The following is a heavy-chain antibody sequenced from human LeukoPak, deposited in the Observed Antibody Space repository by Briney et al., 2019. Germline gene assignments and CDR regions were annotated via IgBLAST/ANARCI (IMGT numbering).Heavy chain of an antibody. D-gene: IGHD2-15*01. CDR2: INHRGRR. CDR3: ASAYCSGGSCYFDY. V-gene: IGHV4-34*01. CDR1: GGSFSGSY. J-gene: IGHJ4*02. Sequence: SETLSLTCAVYGGSFSGSYWSWIRQPPGKGLEWIGEINHRGRRNYNPSLKSRVTISGDTSKNQFSLKLSSVTAADTAVYYCASAYCSGGSCYFDYWGQGTLVTVSS.